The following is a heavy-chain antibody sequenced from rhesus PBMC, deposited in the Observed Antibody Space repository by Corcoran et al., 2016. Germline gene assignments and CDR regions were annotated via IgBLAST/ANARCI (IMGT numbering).Heavy chain of an antibody. CDR2: IYGSGSST. J-gene: IGHJ4*01. D-gene: IGHD6-31*01. Sequence: QLQLQESGPGLVKPSETLSVTCAVSGGSISSSYWSWSRPAPGKGLEWIVYIYGSGSSTNYNPSLKSRVTLSVDTSKNQLSLKLSSVTAADTAVYYCAGGIAAAGYFDYWGQGVLVTVSS. CDR1: GGSISSSY. CDR3: AGGIAAAGYFDY. V-gene: IGHV4-169*01.